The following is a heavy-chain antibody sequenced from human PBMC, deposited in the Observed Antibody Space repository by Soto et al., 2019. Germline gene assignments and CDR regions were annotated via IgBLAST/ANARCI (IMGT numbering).Heavy chain of an antibody. D-gene: IGHD3-3*01. V-gene: IGHV1-46*01. CDR1: GYTFTSYY. CDR2: INPSGGST. J-gene: IGHJ6*02. CDR3: ARSSTYYDFWSGYYTGGHYYYYGMDV. Sequence: ASVKVSCKASGYTFTSYYMHWVRQAPGQGLEWMGIINPSGGSTSYAQKFQGRVTMTRDTSTSTVYMELSSLRSEDTAVYYCARSSTYYDFWSGYYTGGHYYYYGMDVWGQGTTVTVSS.